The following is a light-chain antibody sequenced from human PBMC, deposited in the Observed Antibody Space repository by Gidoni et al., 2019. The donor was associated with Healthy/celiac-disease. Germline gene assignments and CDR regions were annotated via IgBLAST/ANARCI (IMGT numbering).Light chain of an antibody. CDR3: QQYNNWPMYT. V-gene: IGKV3-15*01. J-gene: IGKJ2*01. CDR2: GAS. Sequence: EIVITQSPATLSVSPGERATLSCRASQSVSSNLAWYQQKPGQAPRLLSYGASTRATGIPARFSGSGSGTEFTLTISSLQSEDFAVYYCQQYNNWPMYTFGQGTKLEIK. CDR1: QSVSSN.